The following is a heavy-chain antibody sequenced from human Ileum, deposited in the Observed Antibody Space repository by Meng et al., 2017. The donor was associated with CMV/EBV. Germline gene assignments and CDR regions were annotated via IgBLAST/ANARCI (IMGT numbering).Heavy chain of an antibody. CDR3: ATYGGKNAYYFDY. D-gene: IGHD4-23*01. CDR2: LYSGGST. CDR1: GFIVNSNY. V-gene: IGHV3-53*01. Sequence: GSLKISCVASGFIVNSNYMSWVRQAPGKGLEWVSALYSGGSTYYADSVKGRFTISRDNSKNTVYLQMTRLRAEDTALYYCATYGGKNAYYFDYWGQGTLVTVSS. J-gene: IGHJ4*02.